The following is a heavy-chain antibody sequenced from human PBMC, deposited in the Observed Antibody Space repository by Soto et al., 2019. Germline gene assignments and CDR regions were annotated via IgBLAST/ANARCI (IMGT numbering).Heavy chain of an antibody. D-gene: IGHD1-20*01. CDR2: IGGGGTDT. J-gene: IGHJ5*01. CDR1: RFTFSDFA. Sequence: DVQLLESGGGLVQPGGSLTLSCAASRFTFSDFAMSWVRQAPGKGLEWVSSIGGGGTDTYYADSVKGRFTISRDNSKNTLDLQMDGLRAEDTAVYYCAKDAVPYNGKWDWFDSWGQGTLVIVSS. CDR3: AKDAVPYNGKWDWFDS. V-gene: IGHV3-23*01.